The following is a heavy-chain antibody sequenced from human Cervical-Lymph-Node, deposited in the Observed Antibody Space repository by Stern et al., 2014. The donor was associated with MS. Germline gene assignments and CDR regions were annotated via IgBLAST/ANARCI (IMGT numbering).Heavy chain of an antibody. Sequence: VHLVESGGGVVQPGRSLRLSCAASGFTFSSYGMHWIRQAPGKGLEWVAVISEGNNEYYADSVKGRFTISRDNFNNTLYLQMDSLTAEDTAMYYCANCALLWFGECHYWGQGTLVTVSS. CDR3: ANCALLWFGECHY. V-gene: IGHV3-30*18. CDR1: GFTFSSYG. J-gene: IGHJ4*02. CDR2: ISEGNNE. D-gene: IGHD3-10*01.